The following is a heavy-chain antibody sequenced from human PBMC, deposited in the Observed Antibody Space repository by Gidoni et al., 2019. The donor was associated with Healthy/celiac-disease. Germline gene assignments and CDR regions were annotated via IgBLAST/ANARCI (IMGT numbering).Heavy chain of an antibody. CDR1: GFTFSSYA. CDR2: ISYDGSNK. D-gene: IGHD3-9*01. Sequence: QVQLVESGGGVVQPGRSLRLSCPASGFTFSSYAMHWVRQAPGKGLEWVAVISYDGSNKYYADSVKGRFTISRDNSKNTLYLQMNSLRAEDTAVYYCARNILTGQLAGVDIWGQGTMVTVSS. CDR3: ARNILTGQLAGVDI. V-gene: IGHV3-30-3*01. J-gene: IGHJ3*02.